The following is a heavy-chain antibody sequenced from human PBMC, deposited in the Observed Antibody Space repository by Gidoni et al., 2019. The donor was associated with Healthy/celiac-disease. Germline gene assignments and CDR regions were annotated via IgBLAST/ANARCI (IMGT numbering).Heavy chain of an antibody. J-gene: IGHJ6*02. Sequence: EVQLVESGGGLVKPGQSLRLSCTASGFTFGAYAMSWFRQAPGKGLEGVGFIRSKAYGGTTEYAAAVKGRFTISRDDSKSIAYLQMNSLKTEDTAVYYCTRRLTYYDILTGDYYYGMDVWGQGTTVTVSS. V-gene: IGHV3-49*05. CDR2: IRSKAYGGTT. CDR1: GFTFGAYA. CDR3: TRRLTYYDILTGDYYYGMDV. D-gene: IGHD3-9*01.